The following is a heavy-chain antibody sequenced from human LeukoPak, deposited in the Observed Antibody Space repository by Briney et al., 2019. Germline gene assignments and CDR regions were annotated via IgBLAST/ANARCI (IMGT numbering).Heavy chain of an antibody. CDR3: ATYDSSGYYYGDFDY. J-gene: IGHJ4*02. V-gene: IGHV1-69*13. CDR1: GGTFSSYA. CDR2: IIPIFGTA. D-gene: IGHD3-22*01. Sequence: SVKVSCKASGGTFSSYAISWVRQATGQGLEWMGGIIPIFGTANYAQKFQGRVTITADESTSTAYLELSSLRSEDTAVYYCATYDSSGYYYGDFDYWGQGTLVTVSS.